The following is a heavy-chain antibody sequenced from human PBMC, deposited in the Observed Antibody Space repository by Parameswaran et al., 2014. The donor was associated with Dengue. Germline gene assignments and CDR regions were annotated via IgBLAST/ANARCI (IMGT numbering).Heavy chain of an antibody. CDR2: ITTSSSYI. Sequence: KWIRQPPGKGLEWVSSITTSSSYIYYADSVKGRFTISRDNAKNSLYLQMNSLRAEDTAVYYCARDQGVVAGYYMDVWGQGTTVTVSS. D-gene: IGHD3-22*01. CDR3: ARDQGVVAGYYMDV. V-gene: IGHV3-21*01. J-gene: IGHJ6*03.